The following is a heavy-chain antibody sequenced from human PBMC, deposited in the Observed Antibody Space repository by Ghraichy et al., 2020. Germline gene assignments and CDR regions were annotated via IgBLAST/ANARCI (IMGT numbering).Heavy chain of an antibody. D-gene: IGHD3-3*01. V-gene: IGHV3-21*01. CDR2: ISSSSSYI. Sequence: GGSLRLSCAASGFTFSSYSMNWVRQAPGKGLEWVSSISSSSSYIYYADSVKGRFTISRDNAKNSLYLQMNSLRAEDTAVYYCARGSAVLRFLEWLLYCPDYWGQGTLVTVSS. J-gene: IGHJ4*02. CDR3: ARGSAVLRFLEWLLYCPDY. CDR1: GFTFSSYS.